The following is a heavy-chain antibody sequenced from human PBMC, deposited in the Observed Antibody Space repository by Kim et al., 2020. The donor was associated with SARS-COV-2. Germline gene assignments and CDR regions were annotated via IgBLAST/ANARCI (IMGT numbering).Heavy chain of an antibody. D-gene: IGHD2-2*02. CDR3: ARDEIVVVPAAIVVYYGMDV. CDR2: ISAYNGNT. Sequence: ASVKVSCKASGYTFTSYGISWVRQAPGQGLEWMGWISAYNGNTNYAQKLQGRVTMTTDTYTSTAYMELRSLRSDDTAVYYCARDEIVVVPAAIVVYYGMDVWGQGTTVTVSS. CDR1: GYTFTSYG. J-gene: IGHJ6*02. V-gene: IGHV1-18*04.